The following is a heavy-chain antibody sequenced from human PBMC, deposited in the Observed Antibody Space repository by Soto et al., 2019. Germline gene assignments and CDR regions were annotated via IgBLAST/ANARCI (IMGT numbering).Heavy chain of an antibody. D-gene: IGHD2-15*01. V-gene: IGHV1-69*01. J-gene: IGHJ4*02. CDR1: GGTFSSYA. Sequence: QVQLVQSGAEVKKPGSSVKVSCKASGGTFSSYAISWVRQAPGQGLEWMGGIIPIFGTANYAQKFQGRVKITADESTSTAYMELSSLRSEDTAVYYCARGLKVGYCSGGSCYGSDYWGQGTLVTVSS. CDR3: ARGLKVGYCSGGSCYGSDY. CDR2: IIPIFGTA.